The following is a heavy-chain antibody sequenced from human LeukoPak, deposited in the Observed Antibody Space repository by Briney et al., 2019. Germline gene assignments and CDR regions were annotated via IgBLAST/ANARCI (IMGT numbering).Heavy chain of an antibody. D-gene: IGHD2-15*01. CDR3: ASGWGMEV. Sequence: PGGSLTLSRAASTFSVSSYSMNWVRQAPGKGPEWVSSISGPGVYAKYAESVKGRLTISRDNSKNTVYLQMNALGAEDTAVYYCASGWGMEVGGQGTTVTVSS. CDR2: ISGPGVYA. J-gene: IGHJ6*02. V-gene: IGHV3-23*01. CDR1: TFSVSSYS.